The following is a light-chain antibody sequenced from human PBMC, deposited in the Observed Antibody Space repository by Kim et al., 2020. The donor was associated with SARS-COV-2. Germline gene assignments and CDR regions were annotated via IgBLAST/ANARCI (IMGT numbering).Light chain of an antibody. CDR1: TSNIGNNF. Sequence: QSVLTQPPSVSAAPGQKVTISCSGSTSNIGNNFVSWYQQLPGAAPKLLIYDYNKRPSGIPDRFFGSKSGTSATLDITGLQTGDEADYFCGSWDSGLSAWVFGGGTQLTVL. J-gene: IGLJ3*02. CDR3: GSWDSGLSAWV. CDR2: DYN. V-gene: IGLV1-51*01.